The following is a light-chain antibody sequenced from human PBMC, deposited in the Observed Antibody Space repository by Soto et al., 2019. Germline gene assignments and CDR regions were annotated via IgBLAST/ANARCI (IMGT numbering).Light chain of an antibody. J-gene: IGKJ5*01. V-gene: IGKV3-20*01. CDR1: QSVSSTF. CDR3: QQYGSSPGT. CDR2: GAS. Sequence: EIVMRKAPTSRSVSPGERATLSCRASQSVSSTFLAWYQQKPGQAPRLLIYGASSRATGIPDRFSGSGSGTDFTLTISRLEPEDFAVYYCQQYGSSPGTFGQGARLEIK.